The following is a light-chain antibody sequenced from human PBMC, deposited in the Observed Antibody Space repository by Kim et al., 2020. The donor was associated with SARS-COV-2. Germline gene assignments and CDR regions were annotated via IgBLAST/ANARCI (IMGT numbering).Light chain of an antibody. CDR2: GKN. CDR3: NSRDSSGNHWV. Sequence: SSELTQDPAVSVALGQTVRITCQGDSLRSYYASWYQQQPGQAPVLVIYGKNNRPSGIPDRFSGSSSGNTASLTITGAQAEDEADYYCNSRDSSGNHWVFG. V-gene: IGLV3-19*01. CDR1: SLRSYY. J-gene: IGLJ3*02.